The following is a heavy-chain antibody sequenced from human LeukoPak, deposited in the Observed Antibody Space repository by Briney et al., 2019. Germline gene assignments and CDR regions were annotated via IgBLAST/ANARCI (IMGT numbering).Heavy chain of an antibody. CDR2: IYTGGTT. J-gene: IGHJ6*02. CDR3: AKDPYRSSSGGPYGMDV. Sequence: PGGSLRLSCAASGFTVTSNHMNWVRQAPGKGLEWVSIIYTGGTTHYADSLKDRFLIFRDDSINTLYLQMNSLRAEDTAVYYCAKDPYRSSSGGPYGMDVWGQGTTVTVSS. D-gene: IGHD6-6*01. CDR1: GFTVTSNH. V-gene: IGHV3-66*01.